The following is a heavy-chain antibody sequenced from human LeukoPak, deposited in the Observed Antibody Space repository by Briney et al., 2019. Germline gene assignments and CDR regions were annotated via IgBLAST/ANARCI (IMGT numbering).Heavy chain of an antibody. Sequence: PGGSLRLSCAVSGVTFNTYSMSWVRQAPGMGLEWVSAIKSDGKTHYADSVKGRFTISRDTSKNTLSLQMNTLRAADTALYYCAKCRVETYSSGWCNWLDPWGQGTQVTVSS. CDR1: GVTFNTYS. V-gene: IGHV3-23*01. D-gene: IGHD6-19*01. CDR3: AKCRVETYSSGWCNWLDP. CDR2: IKSDGKT. J-gene: IGHJ5*02.